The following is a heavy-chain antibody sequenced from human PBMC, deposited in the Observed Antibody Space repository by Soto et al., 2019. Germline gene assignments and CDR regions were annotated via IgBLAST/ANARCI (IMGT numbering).Heavy chain of an antibody. J-gene: IGHJ4*02. CDR2: ISGKDGAT. CDR1: GYSFTDYG. D-gene: IGHD3-3*01. Sequence: QVQLEQSGPEVKKPGASVKVSCKASGYSFTDYGVTWVRQAPGQGLERMGWISGKDGATNYAQEFQGRVTMTTDISTKTVYMEMRSLKSDDTAVYYCARAKRITGDFDSWGQGTLVAVSS. V-gene: IGHV1-18*01. CDR3: ARAKRITGDFDS.